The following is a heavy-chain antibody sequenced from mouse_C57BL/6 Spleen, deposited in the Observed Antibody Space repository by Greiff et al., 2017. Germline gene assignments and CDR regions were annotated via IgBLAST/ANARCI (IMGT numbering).Heavy chain of an antibody. Sequence: VQRQQPGAELVKPGASVKLSCKASGYTFTSSWMHWVKQRPGQGLEWIGMIHPNSGSTNYNEEFYSKATLTVYKSSTTTYMQLSSLTSEDSAVYYCVREAPHSYYDYYGGYYYAMDYWGQGTSVTVSS. J-gene: IGHJ4*01. CDR3: VREAPHSYYDYYGGYYYAMDY. CDR1: GYTFTSSW. D-gene: IGHD2-4*01. V-gene: IGHV1-64*01. CDR2: IHPNSGST.